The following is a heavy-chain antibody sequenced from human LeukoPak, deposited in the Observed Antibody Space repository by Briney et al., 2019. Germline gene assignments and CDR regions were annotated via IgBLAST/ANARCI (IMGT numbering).Heavy chain of an antibody. CDR1: GGSISSSSYY. J-gene: IGHJ4*02. CDR2: IYYSGST. V-gene: IGHV4-39*01. D-gene: IGHD3-16*01. Sequence: SETLSLTCTVSGGSISSSSYYWGWIRQPPGKGLEWIGSIYYSGSTYYNPSLKSRVTISVDTSKNQFSLKLSSVTAADTAVYYCASSGLGGGFDYWGQGTLVTVSS. CDR3: ASSGLGGGFDY.